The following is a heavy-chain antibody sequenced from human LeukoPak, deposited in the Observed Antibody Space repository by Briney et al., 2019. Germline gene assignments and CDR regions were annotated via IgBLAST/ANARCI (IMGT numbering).Heavy chain of an antibody. CDR3: VRGTMVREGGYYYYYGIDV. V-gene: IGHV4-34*01. CDR2: INHSGST. Sequence: PSETLSLTCAVYGGSFSGYYWSWIRQPPGKGLDWIGEINHSGSTNYNPSLKSRVTISLDTTKNQFSLELSSVPAADPAAYYCVRGTMVREGGYYYYYGIDVWGQGATVTVSS. J-gene: IGHJ6*02. D-gene: IGHD3-10*01. CDR1: GGSFSGYY.